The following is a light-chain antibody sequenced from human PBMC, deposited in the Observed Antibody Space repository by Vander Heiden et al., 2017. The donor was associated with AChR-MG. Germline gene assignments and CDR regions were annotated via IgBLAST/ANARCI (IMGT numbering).Light chain of an antibody. V-gene: IGKV3D-20*01. CDR3: QQYCTSPWT. CDR2: DSS. CDR1: QRVSSSS. J-gene: IGKJ1*01. Sequence: ESGLTQSTATLSWSTGERASHSCGASQRVSSSSLAWYQQKPGLSPRRLIYDSSRRATGIPDRFSGSGSGTDFTLTISRLEPEDFAVYYCQQYCTSPWTFGQGTKVEMK.